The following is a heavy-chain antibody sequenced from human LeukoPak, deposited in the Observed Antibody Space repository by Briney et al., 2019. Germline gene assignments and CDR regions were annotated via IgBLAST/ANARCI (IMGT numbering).Heavy chain of an antibody. V-gene: IGHV3-30*02. J-gene: IGHJ4*02. CDR2: IRYDGSNK. Sequence: GGSLRLSCAASGFTFSSYGMHWVRQAPGKGLEGVAFIRYDGSNKYYADSVKGRFTISRDNSKNTLYLQMNSLRAEDTAVYYCAKGVRPGIAAAGSFDYWGQGTLVTVSS. CDR3: AKGVRPGIAAAGSFDY. CDR1: GFTFSSYG. D-gene: IGHD6-13*01.